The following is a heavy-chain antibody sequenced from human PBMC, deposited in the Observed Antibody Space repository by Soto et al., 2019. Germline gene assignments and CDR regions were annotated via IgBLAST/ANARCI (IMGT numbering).Heavy chain of an antibody. Sequence: QVQLMESGGGLVKPGGSLRLSFAASGFTFSDYYMSWIRQAPGKGLEWVSYISSSGSTIYYADSVKGRFTISRDNAKNSLYLQMNSLRAEDTAVYYCARDVTYCSSTSCRDAFDIWGQGTMVTVSS. CDR1: GFTFSDYY. V-gene: IGHV3-11*01. J-gene: IGHJ3*02. CDR3: ARDVTYCSSTSCRDAFDI. CDR2: ISSSGSTI. D-gene: IGHD2-2*01.